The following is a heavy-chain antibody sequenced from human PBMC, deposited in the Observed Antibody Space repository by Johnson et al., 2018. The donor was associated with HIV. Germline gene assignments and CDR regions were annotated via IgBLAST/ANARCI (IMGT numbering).Heavy chain of an antibody. CDR3: ARAGTSGSYAFDF. D-gene: IGHD3-22*01. V-gene: IGHV3-30*04. J-gene: IGHJ3*01. CDR1: GFTFSSYA. Sequence: VQLVGSGGGVVQPGRSLRLSCAASGFTFSSYAMHWVRQAPGKGLEWVAFISYDGSNKYDADSVKGRFTISRDNSKNTLYLQMSSLRVEDTAVYYCARAGTSGSYAFDFWGQGTMVTVSS. CDR2: ISYDGSNK.